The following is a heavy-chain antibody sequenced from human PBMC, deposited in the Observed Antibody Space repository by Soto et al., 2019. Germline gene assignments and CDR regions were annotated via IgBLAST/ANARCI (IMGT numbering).Heavy chain of an antibody. D-gene: IGHD1-20*01. V-gene: IGHV3-11*01. CDR3: ARDLYNWNPGPDY. J-gene: IGHJ4*02. Sequence: GGSLRLSCAASGFTLSDYYMSWIRQAPGKGLEWVSYISSSGSTIYYADSVKGRFTISRDNAKNSLYLQMNSLRAEDTAVYYCARDLYNWNPGPDYWGQGTLVTVSS. CDR1: GFTLSDYY. CDR2: ISSSGSTI.